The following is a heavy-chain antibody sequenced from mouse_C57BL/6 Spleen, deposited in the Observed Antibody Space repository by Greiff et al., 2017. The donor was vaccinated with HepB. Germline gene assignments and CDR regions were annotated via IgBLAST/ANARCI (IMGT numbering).Heavy chain of an antibody. CDR1: GFTFTDYY. CDR3: ARYGADYSNCDAMDY. CDR2: IRNKANGYTT. V-gene: IGHV7-3*01. Sequence: EVKLLESGGGLVQPGGSLSLSCAASGFTFTDYYMSWVRQPPGKALEWLGFIRNKANGYTTEYSASVKVRCTISRDNSQSILYLQMNALRAEDSATYSCARYGADYSNCDAMDYWGQGTSVTVSS. D-gene: IGHD2-5*01. J-gene: IGHJ4*01.